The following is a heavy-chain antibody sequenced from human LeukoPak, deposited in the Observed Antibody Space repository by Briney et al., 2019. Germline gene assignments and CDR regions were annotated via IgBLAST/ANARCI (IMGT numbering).Heavy chain of an antibody. V-gene: IGHV4-61*02. J-gene: IGHJ4*02. CDR1: GDSNIIDEYF. CDR2: VYSSGNT. Sequence: SETLSLTCTISGDSNIIDEYFWNWIRQPAGKGLEWMGRVYSSGNTLYNPSLQSRLTISIDTSKSQLSLKLTSVTAADTALYYCARGGTLITFFDSWGQGKLVTVSS. CDR3: ARGGTLITFFDS. D-gene: IGHD3-3*01.